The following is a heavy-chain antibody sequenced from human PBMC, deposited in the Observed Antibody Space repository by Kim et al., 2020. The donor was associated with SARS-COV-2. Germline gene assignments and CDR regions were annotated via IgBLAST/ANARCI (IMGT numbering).Heavy chain of an antibody. CDR1: GDSVSSNSAA. Sequence: SQTLSLTCAISGDSVSSNSAAWNWIRQSPSRGLEWLGRTYYRSKWYNDYAVSVKSRLTINPDTSKNQFYLQLSSVTPEDTAVYYCTRRGNTNGDAFDIWGQGTMVTLSS. J-gene: IGHJ3*02. V-gene: IGHV6-1*01. D-gene: IGHD1-1*01. CDR2: TYYRSKWYN. CDR3: TRRGNTNGDAFDI.